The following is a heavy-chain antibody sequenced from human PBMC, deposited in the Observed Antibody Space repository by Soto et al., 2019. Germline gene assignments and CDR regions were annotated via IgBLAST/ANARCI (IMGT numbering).Heavy chain of an antibody. CDR1: GFTFSSYA. V-gene: IGHV3-23*01. D-gene: IGHD3-3*01. J-gene: IGHJ4*02. CDR3: AIAWYYDIWSGYYADY. CDR2: ISGSGGST. Sequence: GGSLRLSCAASGFTFSSYAMSWVRQAPGKGLEWVSAISGSGGSTYYADSVKGRFTISRDNSKNTLYLQMNSLRAEDTAVYYYAIAWYYDIWSGYYADYWGQGTLVTVSS.